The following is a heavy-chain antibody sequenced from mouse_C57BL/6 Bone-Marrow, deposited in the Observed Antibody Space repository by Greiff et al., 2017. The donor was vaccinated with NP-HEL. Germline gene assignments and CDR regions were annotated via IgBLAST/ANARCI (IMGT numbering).Heavy chain of an antibody. J-gene: IGHJ3*01. V-gene: IGHV1-66*01. CDR1: GYSFTSYY. Sequence: QVQLQQSGPELVKPGASVKISCKASGYSFTSYYIHWVKQRPGQGLEWIGWIYPGSGNTKYNEKFKGKATLTADTSSSTAYMQLSSLTSEDSAVYYCARWGDYGSRPSFAYWGQGTLVTGSA. D-gene: IGHD1-1*01. CDR3: ARWGDYGSRPSFAY. CDR2: IYPGSGNT.